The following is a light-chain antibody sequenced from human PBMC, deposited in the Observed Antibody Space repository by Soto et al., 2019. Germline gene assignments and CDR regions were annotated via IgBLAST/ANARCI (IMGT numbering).Light chain of an antibody. V-gene: IGKV1-27*01. CDR1: QGISNY. J-gene: IGKJ1*01. CDR3: QKYDSAPWT. CDR2: AAS. Sequence: DIQMTQSPSSLSASVRDRVTITCRASQGISNYLAWYQQKPGKVPKLLIYAASTLQSGVPYRFSGSGSGTDFTLTISSLQPEDVATDYCQKYDSAPWTFGQGTKVEIK.